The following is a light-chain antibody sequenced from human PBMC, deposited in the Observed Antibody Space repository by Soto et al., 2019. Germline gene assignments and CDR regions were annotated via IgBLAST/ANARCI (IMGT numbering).Light chain of an antibody. Sequence: DIVMTQSPDSLAVSLGERAPISCKSSQTISYTSINKTYLAWYQQRPGHPPKLLIYWASIRGSGVPDRLSGSGFGTDFTLTISSLRTEDVAVYYCQQYFSYPLTFGGGTKADIK. CDR1: QTISYTSINKTY. J-gene: IGKJ4*01. CDR3: QQYFSYPLT. CDR2: WAS. V-gene: IGKV4-1*01.